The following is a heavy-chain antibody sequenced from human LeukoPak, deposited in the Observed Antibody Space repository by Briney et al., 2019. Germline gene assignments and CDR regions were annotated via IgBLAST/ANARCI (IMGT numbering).Heavy chain of an antibody. D-gene: IGHD6-19*01. CDR3: ARDFRSSSGGFIYYYYGMDV. V-gene: IGHV4-34*01. CDR1: GGSFSGYY. CDR2: INHSGST. J-gene: IGHJ6*02. Sequence: SETLSLTCAVYGGSFSGYYWSWIRQPPGKGLEWIGEINHSGSTNYNPSLKSRVTISVDTSKNQFSLKLSSVTAADTAVYYCARDFRSSSGGFIYYYYGMDVWGQGTTVTVSS.